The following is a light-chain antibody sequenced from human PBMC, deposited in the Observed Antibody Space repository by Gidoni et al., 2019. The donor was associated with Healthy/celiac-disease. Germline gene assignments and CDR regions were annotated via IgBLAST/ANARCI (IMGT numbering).Light chain of an antibody. CDR3: MQATQFPFT. CDR2: EIS. V-gene: IGKV2-24*01. J-gene: IGKJ5*01. Sequence: DMVMTQTQLSSSVTLGQQASSSCRSSQSLVQSDVNTYLSWLQQRPGQPPRLLLYEISNRFSGVPDRFSCSGAGTDFTLKISRVEAEDFGVYYCMQATQFPFTFGQGTRLEIK. CDR1: QSLVQSDVNTY.